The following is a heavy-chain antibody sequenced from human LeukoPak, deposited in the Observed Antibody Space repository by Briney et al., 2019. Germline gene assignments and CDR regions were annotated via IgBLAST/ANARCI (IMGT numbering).Heavy chain of an antibody. D-gene: IGHD3-3*01. Sequence: GASVKVSCKASGYTFTGYYMHWVRQAPGQGLEGMGRINPNSGGTNYAQKFQGRVTMTRDTSISTAYMELSRLRSDDTAVYYCARGFWSGYELSYWYFYLWGRGTLVTVSS. CDR1: GYTFTGYY. J-gene: IGHJ2*01. V-gene: IGHV1-2*06. CDR3: ARGFWSGYELSYWYFYL. CDR2: INPNSGGT.